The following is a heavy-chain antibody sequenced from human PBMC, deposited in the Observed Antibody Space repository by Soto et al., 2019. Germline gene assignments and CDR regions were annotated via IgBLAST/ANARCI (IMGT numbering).Heavy chain of an antibody. Sequence: GGSLRLSCAASGFTFSSCSMNWVRQAPGEGLEWVSYISSSSSTIYYADSVKGRFTISRDNSKNTLYLQTNSLRAEDTAVYHCAKDSHFDSSVHWGQGTLVTVSS. CDR2: ISSSSSTI. CDR1: GFTFSSCS. CDR3: AKDSHFDSSVH. V-gene: IGHV3-48*01. J-gene: IGHJ4*02. D-gene: IGHD3-22*01.